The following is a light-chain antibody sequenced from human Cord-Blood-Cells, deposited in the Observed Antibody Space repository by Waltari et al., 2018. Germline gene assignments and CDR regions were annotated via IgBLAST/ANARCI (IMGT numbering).Light chain of an antibody. CDR2: AAS. J-gene: IGKJ3*01. V-gene: IGKV1-27*01. Sequence: DIQMTQSPSSLSASVGDRVTITCRASQGISNYLACYQQKPGKVPKLLIYAASTLQSGVPSRFSGSGSETDFTLTISSLQPEDVATYYCQKYNSALFTFGPGTKVDIK. CDR3: QKYNSALFT. CDR1: QGISNY.